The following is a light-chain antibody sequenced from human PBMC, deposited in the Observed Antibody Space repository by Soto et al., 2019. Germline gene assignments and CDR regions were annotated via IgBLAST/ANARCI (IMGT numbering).Light chain of an antibody. J-gene: IGKJ1*01. Sequence: IVLTQSPCTLSFSPGERATLSCRASQSVSSSFLAWYQQKPGEAPRLLIYGASSRATGIPDRFSGSGSGTDFTLTISRLEPEVFAVYYCQQYGRSPWTFGQGTKVEIK. V-gene: IGKV3-20*01. CDR2: GAS. CDR1: QSVSSSF. CDR3: QQYGRSPWT.